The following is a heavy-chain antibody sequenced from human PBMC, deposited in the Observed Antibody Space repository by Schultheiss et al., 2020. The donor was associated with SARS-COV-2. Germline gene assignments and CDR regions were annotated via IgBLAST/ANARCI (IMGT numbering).Heavy chain of an antibody. CDR1: GFTFSSYA. D-gene: IGHD5-12*01. J-gene: IGHJ5*02. CDR2: ISYDGSNK. CDR3: ARGGPLRWLDPSGWFDP. V-gene: IGHV3-30*01. Sequence: GESLKISCAASGFTFSSYAMHWVRQAPGKGLEWVAVISYDGSNKYYADSVKGRFTISRDNSKNTLYLQMNSLRAEDTAVYYCARGGPLRWLDPSGWFDPWGQGTLVTVSS.